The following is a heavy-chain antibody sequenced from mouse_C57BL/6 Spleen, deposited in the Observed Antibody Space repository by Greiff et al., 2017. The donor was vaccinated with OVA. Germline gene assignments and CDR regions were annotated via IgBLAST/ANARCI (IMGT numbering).Heavy chain of an antibody. CDR1: GYTFTSYW. V-gene: IGHV1-53*01. CDR2: INPSNGGT. CDR3: ARGFITTVVATPHWYFDV. J-gene: IGHJ1*03. Sequence: QVQLQQPGTELVKPGASVKLSCKASGYTFTSYWMHWVKQRPGQGLEWIGNINPSNGGTKYNEKFKRKATLTVDKSSSTAYMQLSSLTSEDSAVYYCARGFITTVVATPHWYFDVWGTGTTVTVSS. D-gene: IGHD1-1*01.